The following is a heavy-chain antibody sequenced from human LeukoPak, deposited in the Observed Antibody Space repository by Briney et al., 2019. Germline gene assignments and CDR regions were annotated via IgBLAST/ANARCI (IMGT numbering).Heavy chain of an antibody. CDR2: ITDNGRKT. CDR3: AKRQGTYDLYYYYMDV. Sequence: PGGSLRLSCAASGFTFSDYFMGWIRQAPGKWLEWVSYITDNGRKTYYADSVKGRFTISRDDAKYSLYLQINRLRDEDTAVYYCAKRQGTYDLYYYYMDVWGKGTTVTVSS. CDR1: GFTFSDYF. V-gene: IGHV3-11*04. D-gene: IGHD3-3*01. J-gene: IGHJ6*03.